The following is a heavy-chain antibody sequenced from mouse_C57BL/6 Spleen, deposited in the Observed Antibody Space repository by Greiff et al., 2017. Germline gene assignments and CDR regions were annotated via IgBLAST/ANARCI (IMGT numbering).Heavy chain of an antibody. D-gene: IGHD2-5*01. V-gene: IGHV1-63*01. CDR3: ARSGSNYTFDY. J-gene: IGHJ2*01. Sequence: QVQLQQSGAELVRPGTSAKMSCKASGYTFTNYWIGWAKQRPGHGLEWIGDIYPGGGYTNYNEKFKGKATLTADKSSSTAYMQFSSLTSEDSAIYYCARSGSNYTFDYWGQGTTLTVSS. CDR2: IYPGGGYT. CDR1: GYTFTNYW.